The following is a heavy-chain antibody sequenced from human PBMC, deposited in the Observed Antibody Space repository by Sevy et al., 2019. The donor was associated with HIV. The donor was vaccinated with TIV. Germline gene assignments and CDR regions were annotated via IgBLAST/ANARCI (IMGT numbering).Heavy chain of an antibody. CDR3: ARAESVSTRNAMDV. CDR2: FSSDGSIT. CDR1: GFNFSSYW. J-gene: IGHJ6*02. D-gene: IGHD4-17*01. Sequence: GGSLRLSCAASGFNFSSYWMHWVRQAPGKGLVWVSRFSSDGSITNYADSVKGRFTFSRDNAKNTVYLQMNSLRVEDTALYYCARAESVSTRNAMDVWGQGTTVTVSS. V-gene: IGHV3-74*01.